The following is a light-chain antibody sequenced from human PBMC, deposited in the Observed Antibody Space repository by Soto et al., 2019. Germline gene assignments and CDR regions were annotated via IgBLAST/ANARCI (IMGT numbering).Light chain of an antibody. CDR1: QDIGNF. CDR3: LQYDTLSQT. Sequence: QMTQSPSSLYASIGGRVTISCRASQDIGNFLAWFQQKPGEAPKSLIYGATHLQSGVPSRFSGSGSGTDFTLTISSLQPEDFASYYCLQYDTLSQTFGQGTSLEI. V-gene: IGKV1-16*01. CDR2: GAT. J-gene: IGKJ2*01.